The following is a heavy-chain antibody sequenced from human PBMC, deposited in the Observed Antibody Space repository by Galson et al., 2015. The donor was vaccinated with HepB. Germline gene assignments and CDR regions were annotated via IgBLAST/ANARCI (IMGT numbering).Heavy chain of an antibody. CDR2: ISYDGSNK. Sequence: SLRLSCAASGFTFSSYAMHWVRQAPGKGLEWVAVISYDGSNKYYADSVKGRFTISRDNSKNTLYLQMNSLRAEDTAVYYCARDRAYNWNYYYGMDVWGQGTTVTVSS. J-gene: IGHJ6*02. D-gene: IGHD1-1*01. V-gene: IGHV3-30-3*01. CDR1: GFTFSSYA. CDR3: ARDRAYNWNYYYGMDV.